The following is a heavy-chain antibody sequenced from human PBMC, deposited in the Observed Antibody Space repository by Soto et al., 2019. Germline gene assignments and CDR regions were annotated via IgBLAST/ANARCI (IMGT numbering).Heavy chain of an antibody. Sequence: QVQLVESGGGVVQPGRSLRLSCAASGFTFNTYGMHWVRQAPGKGLEWVAIIWFDGSNKYHADSVKSRFTISRDNSNNTLYLQMNSLRAEDTAVYYCARDRTKNGMDVWGQGTTVTVSS. CDR1: GFTFNTYG. CDR2: IWFDGSNK. J-gene: IGHJ6*02. CDR3: ARDRTKNGMDV. V-gene: IGHV3-33*01.